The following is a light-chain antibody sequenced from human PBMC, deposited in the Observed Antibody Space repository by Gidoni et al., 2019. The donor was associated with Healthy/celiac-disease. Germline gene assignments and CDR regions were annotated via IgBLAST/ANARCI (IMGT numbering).Light chain of an antibody. CDR1: QSVSSY. V-gene: IGKV3-11*01. Sequence: PGERATLSCRASQSVSSYLAWYQQKPGQAPRLLIYDASNRATGIPPRFSGSGSGTDFTLTISSLEPEDFAVYYCQQRSNWPPTWTFXXXTKVEIK. J-gene: IGKJ1*01. CDR3: QQRSNWPPTWT. CDR2: DAS.